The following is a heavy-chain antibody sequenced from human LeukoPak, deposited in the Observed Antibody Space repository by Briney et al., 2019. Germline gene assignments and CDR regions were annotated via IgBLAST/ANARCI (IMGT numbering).Heavy chain of an antibody. D-gene: IGHD2-2*01. Sequence: TASETLSLTCAVYGGSFSGYYWSWIRHPPGKGREWVGEITDSGSTNYTPSLKGRVNISVRPSNNQFSLKLLSVPRADPSVTYRARAVCTSCYVHPGAYYFDDWGQGTLVTVSS. CDR1: GGSFSGYY. CDR3: ARAVCTSCYVHPGAYYFDD. V-gene: IGHV4-34*01. CDR2: ITDSGST. J-gene: IGHJ4*02.